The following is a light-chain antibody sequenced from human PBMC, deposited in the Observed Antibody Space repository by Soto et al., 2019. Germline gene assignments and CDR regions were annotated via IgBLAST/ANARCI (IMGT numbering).Light chain of an antibody. CDR1: QSVSSN. V-gene: IGKV3-15*01. J-gene: IGKJ1*01. CDR2: GAS. CDR3: QQYNNWPPDRT. Sequence: EIVMTQSPATLSVSPGERATLSCRASQSVSSNLAWYQQKPGQAPRLLIYGASTRATCIPARFSGSVSGTEFTLTISSLQSEDFAIHFCQQYNNWPPDRTFGQGTKVEIK.